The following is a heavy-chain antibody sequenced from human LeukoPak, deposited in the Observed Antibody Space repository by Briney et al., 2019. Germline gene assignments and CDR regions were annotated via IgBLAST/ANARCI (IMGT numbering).Heavy chain of an antibody. J-gene: IGHJ5*02. CDR1: GYTFTSYA. D-gene: IGHD4-17*01. Sequence: ASVKVSCKASGYTFTSYAMHWVRQAPGQRLEWMGWINAGNGNTKYSQEFQGRVTITRDTSASTAYMELSSPRSEDMAVYYCASQSTTVTTLGRLNWFDPWGQGTLVTVSS. CDR2: INAGNGNT. V-gene: IGHV1-3*03. CDR3: ASQSTTVTTLGRLNWFDP.